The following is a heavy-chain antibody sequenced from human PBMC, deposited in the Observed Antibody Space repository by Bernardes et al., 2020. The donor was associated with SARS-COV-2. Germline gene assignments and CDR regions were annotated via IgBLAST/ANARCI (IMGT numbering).Heavy chain of an antibody. Sequence: GGSRSLSGAASGFTFRNTGRSWARQDPGKGLEGVGRIKSKTEGGTTDYAAPVKGRFTISRDDSNNTLYLQMNSLKTEDTAVYYCTTGRDAGYSYGAFDICAQGTMVTVSS. CDR1: GFTFRNTG. CDR2: IKSKTEGGTT. V-gene: IGHV3-15*01. J-gene: IGHJ3*02. CDR3: TTGRDAGYSYGAFDI. D-gene: IGHD5-18*01.